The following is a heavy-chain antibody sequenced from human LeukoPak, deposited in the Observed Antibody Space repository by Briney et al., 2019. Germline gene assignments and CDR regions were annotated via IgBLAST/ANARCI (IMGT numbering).Heavy chain of an antibody. CDR1: GFTVSSNY. D-gene: IGHD3-22*01. CDR3: ARAPPYYDSSGYAVDY. V-gene: IGHV3-53*01. Sequence: PGGSLRLSCAASGFTVSSNYMSWVRQAPGKGLEWVSVIYSGGSTYYADSVKGRFTISRDNSKNTLYLQMNSLRAEDMAVYYCARAPPYYDSSGYAVDYWGQGTLVTVSS. CDR2: IYSGGST. J-gene: IGHJ4*02.